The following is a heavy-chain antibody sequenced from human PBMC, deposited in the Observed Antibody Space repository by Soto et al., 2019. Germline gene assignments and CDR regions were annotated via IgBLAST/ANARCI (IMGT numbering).Heavy chain of an antibody. D-gene: IGHD6-6*01. Sequence: GGFLRLSCAASGFTVSSNYMSWVRQAPGKGLEWVSVIYSGGSTYYADSVKGRFTISRDNSKNTLYLQMNSLRAEDTAVYYCARESSSSDYYYYGMDVWGQGTTVTVSS. J-gene: IGHJ6*02. V-gene: IGHV3-53*01. CDR1: GFTVSSNY. CDR3: ARESSSSDYYYYGMDV. CDR2: IYSGGST.